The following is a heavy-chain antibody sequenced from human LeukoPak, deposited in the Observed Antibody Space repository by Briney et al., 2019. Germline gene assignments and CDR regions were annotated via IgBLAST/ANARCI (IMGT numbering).Heavy chain of an antibody. CDR2: INHSGIS. J-gene: IGHJ3*02. CDR3: AGRLGYCSSTSCYFGRFAFDI. CDR1: GGSFSGYY. Sequence: SETLSLTCAVYGGSFSGYYWSLVRQPPGKGLDGIGEINHSGISNYNPSLKSRVTISVDTSKNQFSLKLSSVTAADTAVYYCAGRLGYCSSTSCYFGRFAFDIWGQGTMVTVSS. V-gene: IGHV4-34*01. D-gene: IGHD2-2*01.